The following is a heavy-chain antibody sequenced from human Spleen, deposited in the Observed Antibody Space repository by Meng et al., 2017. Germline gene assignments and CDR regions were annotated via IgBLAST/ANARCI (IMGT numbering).Heavy chain of an antibody. D-gene: IGHD5-12*01. Sequence: GESLKISCAASRFTFSNYAMSWVRQAPGKGLEWVSSISGSGRSTYYADSVKGRCTISRDNSKNSLYLQMNSLRAKDTALYYGARDLFNPDPYSGYDLAYFDYWGQGTLVTVSS. J-gene: IGHJ4*02. V-gene: IGHV3-23*01. CDR3: ARDLFNPDPYSGYDLAYFDY. CDR2: ISGSGRST. CDR1: RFTFSNYA.